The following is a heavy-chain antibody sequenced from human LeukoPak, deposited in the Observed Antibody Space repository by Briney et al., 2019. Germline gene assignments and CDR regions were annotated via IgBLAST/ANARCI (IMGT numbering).Heavy chain of an antibody. V-gene: IGHV3-53*01. D-gene: IGHD3-16*01. Sequence: GGSLRLSCAASGFSNYMSWVRQAPGKGLEWVSLTHSDCNTYYADSVKGRFTISRDNSENSLFLQMNTLRAEDTAVYYCARGENGIGAAFDIWGQGTMVTVSS. CDR1: GFSNY. CDR3: ARGENGIGAAFDI. CDR2: THSDCNT. J-gene: IGHJ3*02.